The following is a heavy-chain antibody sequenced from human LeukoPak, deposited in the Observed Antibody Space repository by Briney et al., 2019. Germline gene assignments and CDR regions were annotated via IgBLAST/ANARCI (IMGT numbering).Heavy chain of an antibody. CDR2: ISSSRTTI. CDR1: RFTFSDYY. Sequence: GGSLRLSCAASRFTFSDYYMSWIRQAPGKGLEWVSYISSSRTTISYADSVRGRFIISRDNAKNSLYLQMNSLRAEDTAVYCCARGGGQGGVNWFDPWGQGTLVTVSS. V-gene: IGHV3-11*01. J-gene: IGHJ5*02. D-gene: IGHD3-16*01. CDR3: ARGGGQGGVNWFDP.